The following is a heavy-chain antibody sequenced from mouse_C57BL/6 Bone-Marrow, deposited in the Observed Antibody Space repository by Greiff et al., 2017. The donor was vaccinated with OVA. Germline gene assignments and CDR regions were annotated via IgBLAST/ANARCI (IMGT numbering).Heavy chain of an antibody. D-gene: IGHD2-4*01. CDR2: IDPETGGT. V-gene: IGHV1-15*01. J-gene: IGHJ2*01. Sequence: VQLVESGAELVRPGASVTLSCKASGYTFTDYEMHWVKQTPVHGLEWIGAIDPETGGTAYNQKFKGKAILTADKSSSTAYMELRSLTSEDSAVYYCTRNYYDYDGSYWGQGTTLTVSS. CDR3: TRNYYDYDGSY. CDR1: GYTFTDYE.